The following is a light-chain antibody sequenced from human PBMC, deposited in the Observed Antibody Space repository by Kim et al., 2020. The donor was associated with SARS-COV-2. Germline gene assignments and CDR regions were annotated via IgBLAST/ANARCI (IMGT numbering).Light chain of an antibody. Sequence: AAVRDRITSTCRASQSISHWLAWYQQKPGKAPNLLIYKASSLQRGVPARFSGSRSGTDFILTISSLQPDDFATYYCQQVNCFPFTFGPGTKVDIK. CDR1: QSISHW. CDR2: KAS. J-gene: IGKJ3*01. V-gene: IGKV1-5*03. CDR3: QQVNCFPFT.